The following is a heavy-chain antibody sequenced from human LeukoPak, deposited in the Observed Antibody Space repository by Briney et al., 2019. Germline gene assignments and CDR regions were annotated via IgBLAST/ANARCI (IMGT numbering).Heavy chain of an antibody. J-gene: IGHJ4*02. D-gene: IGHD1-26*01. CDR3: ARDGFSGSYAAFDY. Sequence: GGSLRLSCAASGFTFSSYAMSWVRQAPGKGLEWVSGISWDSESIGYADSVKGRFTISRDNAKNSLYLQMNSLRAEDTALYYCARDGFSGSYAAFDYWGQGTLVTVSS. CDR1: GFTFSSYA. CDR2: ISWDSESI. V-gene: IGHV3-9*01.